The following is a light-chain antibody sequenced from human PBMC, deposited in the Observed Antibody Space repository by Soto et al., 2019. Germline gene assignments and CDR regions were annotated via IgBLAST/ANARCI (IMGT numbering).Light chain of an antibody. J-gene: IGLJ3*02. Sequence: QSVLTQPASVSGSPGQSITISCTGTSSDVGGYNYVSWYQQHPGKAPKLMIYEVSNRPSGVSNRFSGSKSGNTASLTISGLQAEDEADYYCSSFTTSDTWVLGGGTKLTVL. CDR3: SSFTTSDTWV. CDR2: EVS. V-gene: IGLV2-14*01. CDR1: SSDVGGYNY.